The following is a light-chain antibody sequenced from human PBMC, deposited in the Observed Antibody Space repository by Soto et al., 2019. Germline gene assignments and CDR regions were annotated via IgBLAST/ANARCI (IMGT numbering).Light chain of an antibody. CDR1: QSLTNPY. Sequence: ENVFTPSPGPLSFSPGDRATPFWRARQSLTNPYIAWYQQKPGQAPRLLIYDISSRATGIPDRFSGSVSGTDFTLTITRLEPEDFAVFYCQQYGSSEIIFGQGTRLEIK. CDR3: QQYGSSEII. CDR2: DIS. J-gene: IGKJ5*01. V-gene: IGKV3-20*01.